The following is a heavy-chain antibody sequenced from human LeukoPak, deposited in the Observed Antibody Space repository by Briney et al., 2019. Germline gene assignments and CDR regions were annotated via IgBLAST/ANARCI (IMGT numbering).Heavy chain of an antibody. CDR3: THTYARFVDC. V-gene: IGHV2-5*01. CDR2: IYWNDDK. J-gene: IGHJ4*02. Sequence: SGPTLVNPPQTLTLTCTFSGFSLRTGGVGVGWIRQPQGKDLEWLPLIYWNDDKRYSKTHKSRLTITKHTSKNQVVLTITNMDPVDTATYYCTHTYARFVDCWGQGTLVTVSS. D-gene: IGHD3-16*01. CDR1: GFSLRTGGVG.